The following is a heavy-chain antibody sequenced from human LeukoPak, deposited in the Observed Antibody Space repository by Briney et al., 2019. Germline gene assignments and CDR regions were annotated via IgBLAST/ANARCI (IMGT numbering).Heavy chain of an antibody. V-gene: IGHV4-39*01. CDR1: GGSISSSSYY. CDR3: ATSPEGTVITTLFDY. J-gene: IGHJ4*02. Sequence: SETLSLTCTVSGGSISSSSYYWGWIRQPPGTGLEWLGSIYYSGSTYYNPSLKSRVTISVDTSKNQFSLKLSSVTAADTAVYSCATSPEGTVITTLFDYWGQGTLVTVSS. D-gene: IGHD3-22*01. CDR2: IYYSGST.